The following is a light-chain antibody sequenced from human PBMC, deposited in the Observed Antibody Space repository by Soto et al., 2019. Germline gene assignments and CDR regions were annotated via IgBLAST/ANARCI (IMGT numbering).Light chain of an antibody. J-gene: IGLJ3*02. CDR3: LLSYSNARPV. Sequence: QAVVTQEPSLTVSPGGTVTLTCGSSTGSVTSGHYPYWFQQKPGQAPRTLIYDTSYRHSWTPARFSGSLLGGKAALTLSGAQPEDEAEYYCLLSYSNARPVFGGGTKLTVL. CDR2: DTS. CDR1: TGSVTSGHY. V-gene: IGLV7-46*01.